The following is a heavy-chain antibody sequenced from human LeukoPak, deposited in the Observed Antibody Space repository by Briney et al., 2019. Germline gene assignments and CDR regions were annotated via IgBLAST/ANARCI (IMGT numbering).Heavy chain of an antibody. CDR1: SGSISGYY. CDR2: IYNSGTT. V-gene: IGHV4-59*08. J-gene: IGHJ4*02. D-gene: IGHD2-15*01. CDR3: ARHILTAGSIE. Sequence: SETLSLTCTVSSGSISGYYWSWIRQPPGKGVEWIAYIYNSGTTKYNPSLESRVTISMDTSKRQFSLKLSSVTAADTAVYYCARHILTAGSIEWGQGTLVTVSS.